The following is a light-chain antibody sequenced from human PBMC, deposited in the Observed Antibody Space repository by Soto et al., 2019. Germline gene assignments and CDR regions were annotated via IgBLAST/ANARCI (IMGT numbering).Light chain of an antibody. CDR1: QDISNY. V-gene: IGKV1-39*01. CDR3: QQSYRTPT. J-gene: IGKJ5*01. CDR2: GAS. Sequence: DIQMTPSPSSLSASVGDRVTITCQASQDISNYLNWYQQKPGKAPKLLIYGASTLQSGVPSRFSGSGSGTDYTLTISSLQPEDFATYYCQQSYRTPTFGQGTRLEI.